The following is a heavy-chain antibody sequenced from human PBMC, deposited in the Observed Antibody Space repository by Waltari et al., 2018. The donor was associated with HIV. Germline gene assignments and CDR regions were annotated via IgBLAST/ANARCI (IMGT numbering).Heavy chain of an antibody. CDR2: VFYSGTT. CDR3: ASSGAAAGLDS. Sequence: QVQLQESGPGLVKPSETLSLMCTVSGGSIGTNFWSWIRQPPGKGLEWIGYVFYSGTTNYNPSLKSRVTISVDTSKNQFSLNLRSVTAADTAVYYCASSGAAAGLDSWGQGTQVTVSS. CDR1: GGSIGTNF. J-gene: IGHJ4*02. D-gene: IGHD6-13*01. V-gene: IGHV4-59*01.